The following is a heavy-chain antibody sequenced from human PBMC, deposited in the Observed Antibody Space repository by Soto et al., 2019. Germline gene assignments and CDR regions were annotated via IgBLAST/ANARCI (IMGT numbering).Heavy chain of an antibody. CDR2: IIPIFGTA. J-gene: IGHJ4*02. D-gene: IGHD3-3*01. CDR3: ARDWGSYYDFRGYFDY. CDR1: GGTFSSYA. V-gene: IGHV1-69*01. Sequence: QVQLVQSGAEVKKPGSSVKVSCKASGGTFSSYAISWVRQAPGQGLEWMGGIIPIFGTANYAQKFQGRVTITADESTSTDYMELSSLRSEDTAVYYCARDWGSYYDFRGYFDYWGQGTLVTVSS.